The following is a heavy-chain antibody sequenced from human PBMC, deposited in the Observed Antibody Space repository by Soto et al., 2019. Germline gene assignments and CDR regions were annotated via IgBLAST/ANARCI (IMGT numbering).Heavy chain of an antibody. Sequence: SETLSLTCAVSGGSISSGGYSWSWIRQPPGKGLEWIGYIYHSGSTYYNPSLKSRVTISVDRSKNQFSLKLSSVTAADTAVYYCARGRYCTNGVCYRGPWFDPWGQGTLVTVSS. CDR1: GGSISSGGYS. J-gene: IGHJ5*02. V-gene: IGHV4-30-2*01. CDR2: IYHSGST. CDR3: ARGRYCTNGVCYRGPWFDP. D-gene: IGHD2-8*01.